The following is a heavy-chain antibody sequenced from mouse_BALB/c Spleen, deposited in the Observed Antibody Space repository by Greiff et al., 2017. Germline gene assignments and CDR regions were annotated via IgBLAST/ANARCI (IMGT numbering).Heavy chain of an antibody. CDR2: IYPGSGNT. Sequence: QVQLQQSGAELARPGASVKLSCKASGYTFTDYYINWVKQRTGQGLEWIGEIYPGSGNTYYNEKFKGKATLTADKSSSTAYMQLSSLTSEDSAVYFCARSGGYYRGGYWGQGTTLTVSS. CDR3: ARSGGYYRGGY. D-gene: IGHD2-3*01. CDR1: GYTFTDYY. J-gene: IGHJ2*01. V-gene: IGHV1-77*01.